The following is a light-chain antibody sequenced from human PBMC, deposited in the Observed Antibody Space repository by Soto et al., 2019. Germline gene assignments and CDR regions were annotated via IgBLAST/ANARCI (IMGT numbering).Light chain of an antibody. CDR2: EVN. J-gene: IGLJ1*01. CDR1: SSDVGGYNY. CDR3: RSYGGKNNLGV. Sequence: QSALTQPPSASGSPGQSVTISCTGTSSDVGGYNYVSWYQQHPGKAPKLMIYEVNKRPSGVPDRFSGFKSGNTASLTVSGLQAEDEGYYYLRSYGGKNNLGVFGTGTKVTVL. V-gene: IGLV2-8*01.